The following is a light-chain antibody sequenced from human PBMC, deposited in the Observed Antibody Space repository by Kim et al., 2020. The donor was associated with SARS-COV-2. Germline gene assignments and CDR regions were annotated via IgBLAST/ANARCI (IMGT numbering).Light chain of an antibody. CDR3: QQYNNWPPWT. J-gene: IGKJ1*01. Sequence: SPGESATLSCRASQSVSSNLALYQQKPGRAPRRLICGGSTRATGIPARFSGSGSGREFTLNISSRQSEDFAVYYCQQYNNWPPWTFGQGTKVDIK. CDR2: GGS. CDR1: QSVSSN. V-gene: IGKV3-15*01.